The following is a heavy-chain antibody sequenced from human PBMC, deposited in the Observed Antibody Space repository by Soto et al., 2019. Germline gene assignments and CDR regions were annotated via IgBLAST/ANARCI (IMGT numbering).Heavy chain of an antibody. CDR2: ISGSGGTT. V-gene: IGHV3-23*01. J-gene: IGHJ4*02. Sequence: EQLLESGGGLVQPGGSLTLSCAASGFTFNHYGMAWVRQAPGKGLEWVSVISGSGGTTYYADSVKGRFTISRDNSKSTVYLQMNSLRVEDMALYSCAKVIVLGASTIEFWGPGTLVTVSS. CDR3: AKVIVLGASTIEF. D-gene: IGHD6-6*01. CDR1: GFTFNHYG.